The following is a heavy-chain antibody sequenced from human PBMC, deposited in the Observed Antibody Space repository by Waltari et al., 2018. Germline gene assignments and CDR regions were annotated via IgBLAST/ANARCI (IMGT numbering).Heavy chain of an antibody. D-gene: IGHD5-18*01. Sequence: EVLLLESGGGLVQPGGSLRLSCAASGFTFTSYAMSWVRQAPGKGREWVSTISSSGTTYYADSVKGRFTISRDNSKNTLYLQMNSLRAEDTAVYYCAKDWGREYSFGPNSWGQGTLVTVSS. V-gene: IGHV3-23*01. CDR2: ISSSGTT. CDR3: AKDWGREYSFGPNS. CDR1: GFTFTSYA. J-gene: IGHJ4*02.